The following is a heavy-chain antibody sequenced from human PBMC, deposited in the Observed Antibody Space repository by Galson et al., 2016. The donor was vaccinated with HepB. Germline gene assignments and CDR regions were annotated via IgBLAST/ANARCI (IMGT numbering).Heavy chain of an antibody. V-gene: IGHV1-46*01. CDR3: ARSPQWREHFDY. J-gene: IGHJ4*02. CDR2: INPTGSST. CDR1: GYTFTNYY. Sequence: SVKVSCKASGYTFTNYYMHWVRQTPRQGLQWMGIINPTGSSTSYAQKFQGRVTLTRDTSTSTVYMELSSLRSEDTAVYYCARSPQWREHFDYWGQGTLVTVSS. D-gene: IGHD6-19*01.